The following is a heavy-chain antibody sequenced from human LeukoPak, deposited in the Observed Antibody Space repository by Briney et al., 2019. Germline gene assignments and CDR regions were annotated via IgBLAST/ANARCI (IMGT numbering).Heavy chain of an antibody. D-gene: IGHD5-24*01. CDR1: GFSFSSFS. CDR3: ARDEVATTYYYYYYMDV. J-gene: IGHJ6*03. CDR2: ISSSSSYI. V-gene: IGHV3-21*01. Sequence: GGSLRLSCAASGFSFSSFSMNWVRQAPGKGLEWVSSISSSSSYIYYADSVKGRFTISRDNAKNSLYLQMNSLRAEDTAVYYCARDEVATTYYYYYYMDVWGKGTTVTVSS.